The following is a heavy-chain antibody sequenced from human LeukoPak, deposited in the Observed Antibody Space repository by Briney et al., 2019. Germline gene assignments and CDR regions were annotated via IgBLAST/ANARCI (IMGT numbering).Heavy chain of an antibody. Sequence: GGSLRLSWAASGFSFYNYAMHWVRQAPGKGLEWLAVMSYDGSTKYYADSVKGRFTISRDNPKSTLYVQMDNLRAEDTAVYYCARGLEATMGYFDYWGQGTLVTVSS. CDR3: ARGLEATMGYFDY. V-gene: IGHV3-30*14. D-gene: IGHD5-12*01. CDR1: GFSFYNYA. J-gene: IGHJ4*02. CDR2: MSYDGSTK.